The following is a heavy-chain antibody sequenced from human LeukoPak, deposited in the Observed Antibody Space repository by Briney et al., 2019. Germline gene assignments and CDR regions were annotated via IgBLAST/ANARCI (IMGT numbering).Heavy chain of an antibody. J-gene: IGHJ4*02. V-gene: IGHV1-69*05. Sequence: SVKVSCKASGGTFSSYAISRVRQAPGQGLEWMGRITPIFGTANYAQRFQGRATITTDESTSTAYMELSSLRSEDTAVYYCARDREIRSGYYDYWGQGTLVTVSS. CDR3: ARDREIRSGYYDY. CDR1: GGTFSSYA. D-gene: IGHD3-22*01. CDR2: ITPIFGTA.